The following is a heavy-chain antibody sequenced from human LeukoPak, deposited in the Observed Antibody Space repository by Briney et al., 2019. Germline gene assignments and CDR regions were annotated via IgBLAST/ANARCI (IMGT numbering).Heavy chain of an antibody. Sequence: SETLSLTCTVTGGSISSGYYYWSRLPQPPGKGLEWIRYTYYSASTYYNPSLKIPVTISAATSKNQSSLKLSSVPAADTAVYYCARTDIVVVPAAISWFDPWGHGTLVTASS. J-gene: IGHJ5*02. CDR2: TYYSAST. V-gene: IGHV4-30-4*08. D-gene: IGHD2-2*02. CDR3: ARTDIVVVPAAISWFDP. CDR1: GGSISSGYYY.